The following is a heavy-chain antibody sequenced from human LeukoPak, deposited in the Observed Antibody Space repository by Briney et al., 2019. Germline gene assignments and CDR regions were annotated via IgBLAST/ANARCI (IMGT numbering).Heavy chain of an antibody. D-gene: IGHD3-3*01. V-gene: IGHV3-30-3*01. CDR3: ARDMRANYDFWSHPDY. J-gene: IGHJ4*02. Sequence: PGRSLRLSCAASGFTFSSYAMHWVRQAPGKGLEWVAVISYDGSNKYYADSVKGRFTISRDNSKNTLYLQMNSLRAEDTAVYYCARDMRANYDFWSHPDYWGQGTLVTVSS. CDR1: GFTFSSYA. CDR2: ISYDGSNK.